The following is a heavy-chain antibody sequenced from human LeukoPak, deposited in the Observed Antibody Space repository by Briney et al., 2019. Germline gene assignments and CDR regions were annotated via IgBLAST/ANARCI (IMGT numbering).Heavy chain of an antibody. Sequence: GRSLRLSCAASGFTFSSYGMHWVRQAPGKGLEWVAVISYDGSNKYYADSVKGRFTISRDNSKNTLYLQTNSLRAEDTAVYYCAIDGAEGFDYWGQGTLVTVSS. D-gene: IGHD4/OR15-4a*01. CDR1: GFTFSSYG. CDR3: AIDGAEGFDY. J-gene: IGHJ4*02. V-gene: IGHV3-30*03. CDR2: ISYDGSNK.